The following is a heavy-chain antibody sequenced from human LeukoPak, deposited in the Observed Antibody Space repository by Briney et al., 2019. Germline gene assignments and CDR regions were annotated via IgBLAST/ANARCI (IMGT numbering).Heavy chain of an antibody. CDR3: ARDGEAAAGSGDY. CDR2: INHSGST. D-gene: IGHD6-13*01. CDR1: GGSFSGYY. Sequence: SETLSLTCAVYGGSFSGYYWSWIRQPPGKGLEWIGEINHSGSTNYNPSLKSRVTISVDTSKNQFSLKLSSVTAADTAVYYCARDGEAAAGSGDYWGQGTLVTVSS. V-gene: IGHV4-34*01. J-gene: IGHJ4*02.